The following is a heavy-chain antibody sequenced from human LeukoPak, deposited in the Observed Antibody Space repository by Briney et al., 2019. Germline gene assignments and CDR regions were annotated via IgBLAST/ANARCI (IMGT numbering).Heavy chain of an antibody. Sequence: GGSLRLSCAASGFTFDDYAMHWVRQAPGKGLEWVSLISWDGGSTYYADSVKGRFTIFRDNSKNSLYLQMNSLRAEDTALYYCAKEGGTAMVTLDYWGQGTLVTVSS. D-gene: IGHD5-18*01. V-gene: IGHV3-43D*04. CDR1: GFTFDDYA. CDR3: AKEGGTAMVTLDY. J-gene: IGHJ4*02. CDR2: ISWDGGST.